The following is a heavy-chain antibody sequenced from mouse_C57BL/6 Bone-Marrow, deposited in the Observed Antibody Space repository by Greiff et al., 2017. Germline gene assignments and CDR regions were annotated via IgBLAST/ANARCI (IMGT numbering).Heavy chain of an antibody. CDR3: ARGQPGASGFAY. D-gene: IGHD6-1*01. CDR1: GYAFTNYL. Sequence: QVQLKQSGAELVRPGTSVKVSCKASGYAFTNYLIEWVKQRPGQGLEWIGVINPGSGGTNYNEKFKGKATLTADKSSSTAYMQLSSLTSEDSAVYFCARGQPGASGFAYWGQGTLVTVSA. J-gene: IGHJ3*01. CDR2: INPGSGGT. V-gene: IGHV1-54*01.